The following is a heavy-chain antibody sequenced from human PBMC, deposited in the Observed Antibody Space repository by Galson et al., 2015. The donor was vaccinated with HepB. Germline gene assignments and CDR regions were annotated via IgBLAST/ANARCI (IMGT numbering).Heavy chain of an antibody. D-gene: IGHD6-13*01. CDR2: ITPIFGTA. CDR1: GGTFSTYA. V-gene: IGHV1-69*13. J-gene: IGHJ4*02. CDR3: AREGIAGPTNPVDY. Sequence: SVKVSCKASGGTFSTYAISWVRQAPGQGLEWMGGITPIFGTAHYAQKFQGRVTITADESTSTAYMELRSLRFDDTAVYYCAREGIAGPTNPVDYWGQGTQVTVSS.